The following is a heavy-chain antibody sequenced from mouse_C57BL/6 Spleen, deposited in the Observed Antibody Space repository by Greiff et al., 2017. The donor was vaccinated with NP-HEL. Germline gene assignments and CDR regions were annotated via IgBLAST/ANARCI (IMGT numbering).Heavy chain of an antibody. Sequence: QVQLQQSGAELVRPGSSVKLSCKASGYTFTSYWMDWVKQRPGQGLEWIGNIYPSDSETHYNQKFKDKATLTVDKYSSTAYMQLSSLTAEDSAVYYCARDDGSLDYWGQGTTLTVAS. CDR1: GYTFTSYW. D-gene: IGHD1-1*01. V-gene: IGHV1-61*01. CDR3: ARDDGSLDY. J-gene: IGHJ2*01. CDR2: IYPSDSET.